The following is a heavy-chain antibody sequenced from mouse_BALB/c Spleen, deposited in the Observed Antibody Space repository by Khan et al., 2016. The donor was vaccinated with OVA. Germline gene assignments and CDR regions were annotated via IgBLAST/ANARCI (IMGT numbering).Heavy chain of an antibody. D-gene: IGHD2-1*01. CDR3: ARRRLDGIFTY. Sequence: QVQLKQSGAELAKPGASVEMSCKASGYTFTTHRMHWVTQRPGQGLEWIGYINPSTGYSDYNQKFKDKATLTADKSSSTAYMQLSSLTSEDSAVYYCARRRLDGIFTYWGQGTLVTVSA. V-gene: IGHV1-4*01. CDR1: GYTFTTHR. J-gene: IGHJ3*01. CDR2: INPSTGYS.